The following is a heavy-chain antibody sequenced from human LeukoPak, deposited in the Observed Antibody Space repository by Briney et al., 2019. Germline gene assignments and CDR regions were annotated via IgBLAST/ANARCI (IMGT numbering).Heavy chain of an antibody. CDR3: ARALKLWFGELSD. D-gene: IGHD3-10*01. CDR2: INHSGST. CDR1: GGSFSGYY. Sequence: PSETLSLTCAVYGGSFSGYYWSWIRQPPGKGLEWIGEINHSGSTNYNPSLRSRVTISVDTSKNQFSLKLSSVTAADTAVYYCARALKLWFGELSDWGQGTLVTVSS. V-gene: IGHV4-34*01. J-gene: IGHJ4*02.